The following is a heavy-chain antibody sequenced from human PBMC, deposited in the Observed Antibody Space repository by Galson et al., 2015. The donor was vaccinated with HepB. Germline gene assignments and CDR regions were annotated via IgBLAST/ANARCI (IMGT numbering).Heavy chain of an antibody. CDR1: GFTVSNSF. D-gene: IGHD3-16*01. CDR3: ARRGGGGCAFDI. V-gene: IGHV3-66*02. J-gene: IGHJ3*02. CDR2: IYSGDNT. Sequence: SLRLSCAASGFTVSNSFMTWVRQAPGKGLEWVSIIYSGDNTYYADSAKGRFTISRDNSNNTLFLQMNSLRTEDTAVYYCARRGGGGCAFDIWGQGTMVTVSS.